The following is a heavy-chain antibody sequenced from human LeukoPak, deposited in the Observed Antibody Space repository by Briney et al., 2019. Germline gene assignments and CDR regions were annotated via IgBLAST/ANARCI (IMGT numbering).Heavy chain of an antibody. CDR2: INHSGST. Sequence: SETLSLTCAVYGGSFSGYYWSWIRQPPGKGLEWIGEINHSGSTNYNPSLKSRVTISVDTSKNQFSLKLSSVTAADTAVYYCARHYRVGATAFDYWGQGTLVTVSS. J-gene: IGHJ4*02. CDR1: GGSFSGYY. V-gene: IGHV4-34*01. CDR3: ARHYRVGATAFDY. D-gene: IGHD1-26*01.